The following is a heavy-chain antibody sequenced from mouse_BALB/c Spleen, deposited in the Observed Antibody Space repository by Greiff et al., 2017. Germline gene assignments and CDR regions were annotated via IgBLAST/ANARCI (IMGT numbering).Heavy chain of an antibody. J-gene: IGHJ1*01. Sequence: QVQLQQSGAELVKPGASVKLSCKASGYTFTSYYMYWVKQRPGQGLEWIGEINPSNGGTNFNEKFKSKATMTVDKSSSTAYMQLSSLTSEDSAVYDCTRGSAYWYFDVWGAGTTVTVSS. CDR3: TRGSAYWYFDV. CDR1: GYTFTSYY. V-gene: IGHV1S81*02. D-gene: IGHD1-1*02. CDR2: INPSNGGT.